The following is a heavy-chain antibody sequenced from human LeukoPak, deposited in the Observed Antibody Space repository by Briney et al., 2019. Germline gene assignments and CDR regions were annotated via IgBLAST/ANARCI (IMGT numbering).Heavy chain of an antibody. CDR2: IKQDGSAK. J-gene: IGHJ4*02. V-gene: IGHV3-7*01. Sequence: GGSLRLSCAASGFTFSSYWMSWVRQAPGKGLEWVANIKQDGSAKYYVDSVKGRFTISRDNAKNSLYLQMNSLRAEDTAEYYCARVGWYDFWSGLFDYWGQGTLVTVSS. D-gene: IGHD3-3*01. CDR1: GFTFSSYW. CDR3: ARVGWYDFWSGLFDY.